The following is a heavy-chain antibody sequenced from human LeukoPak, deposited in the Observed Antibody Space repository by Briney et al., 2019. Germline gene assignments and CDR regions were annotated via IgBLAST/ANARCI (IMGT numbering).Heavy chain of an antibody. J-gene: IGHJ4*02. Sequence: GGSLRLSCAASGFTFSSYGMHWVRQAPGKGLEWVAVIWYGGSNKYYADSVKGRFTISRDNSKNTLYLQMNSLRAEDTAVYYCTRDGIGPHDFWGQGTLVTVSS. CDR1: GFTFSSYG. V-gene: IGHV3-33*08. CDR3: TRDGIGPHDF. CDR2: IWYGGSNK.